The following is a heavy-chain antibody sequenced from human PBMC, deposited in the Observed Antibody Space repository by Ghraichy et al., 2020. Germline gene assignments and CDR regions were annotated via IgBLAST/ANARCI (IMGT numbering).Heavy chain of an antibody. J-gene: IGHJ4*02. CDR1: GFTFSNYG. CDR2: ISVSGGST. CDR3: AKDTSRVDPFQY. Sequence: GVLNISCAASGFTFSNYGMSWVRQAPGKGLEWVSGISVSGGSTYYADSVEGRFTISRDNSKHTLYLQMNSLRAEDAAVYYCAKDTSRVDPFQYWGQGTLVTVSS. D-gene: IGHD1-1*01. V-gene: IGHV3-23*01.